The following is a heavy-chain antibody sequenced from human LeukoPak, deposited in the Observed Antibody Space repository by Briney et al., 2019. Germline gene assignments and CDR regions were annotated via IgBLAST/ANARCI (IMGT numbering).Heavy chain of an antibody. J-gene: IGHJ3*02. Sequence: GGSLRLSCAASGFTFSDYYMSWIRQAPGKGLEWVSYISSSGSTIYYADSVKGRFTISRDNAKNSLYLQMNSLRAEDTAVYYCARDPNYDILTGYYDDAFDIWGQGTMVTVSS. CDR3: ARDPNYDILTGYYDDAFDI. D-gene: IGHD3-9*01. CDR2: ISSSGSTI. CDR1: GFTFSDYY. V-gene: IGHV3-11*01.